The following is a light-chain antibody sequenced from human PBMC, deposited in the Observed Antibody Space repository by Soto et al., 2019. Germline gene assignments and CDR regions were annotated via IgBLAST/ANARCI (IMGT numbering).Light chain of an antibody. V-gene: IGKV2-24*01. CDR1: QSLVHSDGNTY. CDR2: EIS. CDR3: MQATQFPIT. Sequence: DIVMTQTPLSSPVTLGQPASISCRSSQSLVHSDGNTYLSWPHQRPGQPPRHLLYEISNRFSGVPDRFSGSGAGTDFTLTISGVEAEDVGVYYCMQATQFPITFGQGTRLEIK. J-gene: IGKJ5*01.